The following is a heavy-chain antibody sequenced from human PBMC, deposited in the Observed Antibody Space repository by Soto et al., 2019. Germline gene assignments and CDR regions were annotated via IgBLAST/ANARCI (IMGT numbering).Heavy chain of an antibody. CDR1: GGTFSSYA. Sequence: SVKVSCKASGGTFSSYAISWVRQAPGQGLEWMGGIIPIFGTANYAQKFQGRVTITADKSTSTAYMELSSLRSEDTAVYYCARGEPTRAFDYYYYGMDVWGQGTTVTV. V-gene: IGHV1-69*06. J-gene: IGHJ6*02. CDR3: ARGEPTRAFDYYYYGMDV. CDR2: IIPIFGTA. D-gene: IGHD1-26*01.